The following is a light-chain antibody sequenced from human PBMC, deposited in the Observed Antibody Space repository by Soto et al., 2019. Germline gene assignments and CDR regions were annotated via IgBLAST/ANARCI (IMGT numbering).Light chain of an antibody. CDR1: SSDVGSYNR. V-gene: IGLV2-18*02. CDR2: EVS. Sequence: QSVLTQPPSVSGSPGQSVTISCTGTSSDVGSYNRVSWYQQPPGTAPKLMIYEVSNRPSGVPDRFAGSKSGNTPSLTISGHQAEDEADYYCSSYTSSSTYVFGTGTKVTVL. CDR3: SSYTSSSTYV. J-gene: IGLJ1*01.